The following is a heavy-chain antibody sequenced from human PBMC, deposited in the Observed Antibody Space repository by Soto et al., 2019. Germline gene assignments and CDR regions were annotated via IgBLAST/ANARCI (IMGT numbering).Heavy chain of an antibody. CDR3: ARGLVDPPQGSPNWFDP. J-gene: IGHJ5*02. Sequence: SVKVSCKASGGTFSSYTISWVRQAPGQGLEWMGRIIPILGIANYAQKFQGRVTITADKSTSTAYMELSSLRSEDTAVYYCARGLVDPPQGSPNWFDPWGQGTLVTVSS. V-gene: IGHV1-69*02. D-gene: IGHD5-12*01. CDR1: GGTFSSYT. CDR2: IIPILGIA.